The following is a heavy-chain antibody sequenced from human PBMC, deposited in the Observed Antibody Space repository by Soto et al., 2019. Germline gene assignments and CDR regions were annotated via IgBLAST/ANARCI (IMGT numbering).Heavy chain of an antibody. J-gene: IGHJ4*02. CDR1: GFTFSSYG. V-gene: IGHV3-30*18. Sequence: GGSLRLSCAASGFTFSSYGMHWVRQAPGKGLEGVAVISYDGSNKYYADSLKGRFTISRDNSKNTLYLQMNSLRAEDTAVYYCAKGTHDSLDGLLDYWGQGTLVTVSS. CDR2: ISYDGSNK. CDR3: AKGTHDSLDGLLDY. D-gene: IGHD2-21*01.